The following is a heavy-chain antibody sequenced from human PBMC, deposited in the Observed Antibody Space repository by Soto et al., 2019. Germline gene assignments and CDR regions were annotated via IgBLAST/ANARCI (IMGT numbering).Heavy chain of an antibody. CDR1: GGSFSGYY. J-gene: IGHJ4*02. CDR2: INHSGST. Sequence: QVQLQQWGAGLLKPSETLSLTCAVYGGSFSGYYWTWIRQPPGTGLEWIGEINHSGSTNYNPSLKCXVTISVDTSKNQFSRKLTSVTAADTAVYYCAGDKRTGLFDYWGQGTLVTVSS. D-gene: IGHD2-8*02. CDR3: AGDKRTGLFDY. V-gene: IGHV4-34*01.